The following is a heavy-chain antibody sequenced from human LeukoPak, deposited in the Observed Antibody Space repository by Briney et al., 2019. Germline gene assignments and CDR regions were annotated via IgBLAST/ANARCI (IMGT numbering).Heavy chain of an antibody. J-gene: IGHJ3*02. V-gene: IGHV4-59*01. Sequence: SETLSLTCTVSGGAISSYYWSWIRQPPGKGLEWIGYIYYSGGTTYSPSLQSRVTMSVDTSKNQFSLKLRSVAAADTAVYYCARDQEGYGIDIWGQGTMVTVPS. CDR1: GGAISSYY. CDR2: IYYSGGT. CDR3: ARDQEGYGIDI. D-gene: IGHD5-18*01.